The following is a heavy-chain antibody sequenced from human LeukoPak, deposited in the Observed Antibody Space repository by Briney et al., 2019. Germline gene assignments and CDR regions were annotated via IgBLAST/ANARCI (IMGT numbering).Heavy chain of an antibody. D-gene: IGHD2-15*01. CDR3: ARVHVVVVAADGIYYYYGMDV. V-gene: IGHV1-18*01. Sequence: ASVKVSCKASGYTFTSYGISWVRQAPGQGLEWMGWISAYNGNTNYAQKLQGRVTMTTDTSTSTAYMELSSLRSEDTAVYYCARVHVVVVAADGIYYYYGMDVWGQGTTVTVSS. J-gene: IGHJ6*02. CDR2: ISAYNGNT. CDR1: GYTFTSYG.